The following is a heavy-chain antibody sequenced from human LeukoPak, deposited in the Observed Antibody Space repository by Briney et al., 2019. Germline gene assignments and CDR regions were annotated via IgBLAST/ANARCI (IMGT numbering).Heavy chain of an antibody. V-gene: IGHV3-49*04. CDR3: TRDRAAAAVLFDY. Sequence: SLRLSCAASGFTFSSYEMNWVRQAPGKGLEWVGFIRSKAYGGTTEYAASVKGRFTISRDDSKSIAYLQMNSLKTEDTAVYYCTRDRAAAAVLFDYWGQGTLVTVSS. CDR1: GFTFSSYE. J-gene: IGHJ4*02. D-gene: IGHD6-13*01. CDR2: IRSKAYGGTT.